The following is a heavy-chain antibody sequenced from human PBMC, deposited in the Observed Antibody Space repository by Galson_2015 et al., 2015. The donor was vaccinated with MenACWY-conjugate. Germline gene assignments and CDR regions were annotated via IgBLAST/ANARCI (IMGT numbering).Heavy chain of an antibody. CDR1: GGSASSSGYY. D-gene: IGHD2/OR15-2a*01. CDR3: AREFSY. Sequence: LSLTCTVSGGSASSSGYYWTWIRQPPGTGLEWIGLIYDSGATKCNPSLKGRVTISLDTSKNQVSLKLSSVTAADTAVYYCAREFSYWGQGTLVTVSS. V-gene: IGHV4-61*08. J-gene: IGHJ4*02. CDR2: IYDSGAT.